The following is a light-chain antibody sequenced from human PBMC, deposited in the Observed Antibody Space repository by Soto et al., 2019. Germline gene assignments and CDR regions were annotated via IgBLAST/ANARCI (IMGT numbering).Light chain of an antibody. V-gene: IGKV3-11*01. Sequence: EIELTQSPATLSLSPGERAPLSCRASQSVSSHFAWYQQKPGQAPRLLIYDASNRATGIPARFSGSGSGTEFTLTISSLEPEDFAVYYCQQRSNWPWTFGQGTQVDIK. CDR2: DAS. J-gene: IGKJ1*01. CDR1: QSVSSH. CDR3: QQRSNWPWT.